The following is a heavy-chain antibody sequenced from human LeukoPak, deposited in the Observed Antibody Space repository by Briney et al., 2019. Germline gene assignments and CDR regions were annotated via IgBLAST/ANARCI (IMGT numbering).Heavy chain of an antibody. CDR1: GYIYTGYF. CDR3: VRYGSVTGYDAFDV. D-gene: IGHD2-15*01. CDR2: INPHGGST. V-gene: IGHV1-2*02. J-gene: IGHJ3*01. Sequence: ASVTVSCKASGYIYTGYFMHWVRPAPGRGRAGMGWINPHGGSTNYAQRFQGRVTMTRDTSITTAYMELSGLRYDDTALYYCVRYGSVTGYDAFDVWGQGTVVTVSS.